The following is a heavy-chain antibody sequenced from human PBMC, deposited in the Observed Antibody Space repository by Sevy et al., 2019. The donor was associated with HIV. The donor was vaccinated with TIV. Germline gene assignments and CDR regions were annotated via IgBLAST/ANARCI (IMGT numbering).Heavy chain of an antibody. CDR3: ASDRKGEYSAYDGAGYFGMDV. CDR2: VSSLSNYI. V-gene: IGHV3-21*01. CDR1: GFTFSSYS. J-gene: IGHJ6*02. D-gene: IGHD5-12*01. Sequence: GSLRLSCAASGFTFSSYSMNWVRQAPGKGLEWVSSVSSLSNYIYYEDSVKGRFTISRDNAKNSLYLQMNNLRVEDTAVYYCASDRKGEYSAYDGAGYFGMDVWGQGITVTVSS.